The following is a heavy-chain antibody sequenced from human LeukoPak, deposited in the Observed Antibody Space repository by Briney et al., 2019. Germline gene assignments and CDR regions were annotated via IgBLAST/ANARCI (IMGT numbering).Heavy chain of an antibody. J-gene: IGHJ4*02. CDR1: GGSISSSSYY. CDR2: IYHSGST. CDR3: AEMATNY. V-gene: IGHV4-39*07. D-gene: IGHD5-24*01. Sequence: SETLSLTCTVSGGSISSSSYYWGWIRQPPGKGLEWIGSIYHSGSTYYNPSLKSRVTISVDTSKNQFSLKLSSVTAADTAVYYCAEMATNYWGQGTLVTVSS.